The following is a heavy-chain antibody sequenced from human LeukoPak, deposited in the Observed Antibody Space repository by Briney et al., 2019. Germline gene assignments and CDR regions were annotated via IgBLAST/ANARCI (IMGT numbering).Heavy chain of an antibody. J-gene: IGHJ4*02. CDR3: ARGGIQLWLKYDY. CDR1: GGSFSGYY. V-gene: IGHV4-34*01. Sequence: SETLSLTCAVYGGSFSGYYWSWIRKPPGKGLEWIGEINHSGSTNYNPSLKSRVTISVDTSKNQFSLKLSSVTAADTAVYYCARGGIQLWLKYDYWGQGTLVTVSS. CDR2: INHSGST. D-gene: IGHD5-18*01.